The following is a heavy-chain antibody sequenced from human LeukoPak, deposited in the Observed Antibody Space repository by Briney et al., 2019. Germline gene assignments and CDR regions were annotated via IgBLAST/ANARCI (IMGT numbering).Heavy chain of an antibody. CDR2: ISAYNGNT. Sequence: ASVKVSCKASGYTFTSYGISWVRQAPGQGLEWMGWISAYNGNTNYAQKLQGRVTMTTDTSTSTAYMELRSLRSDDTAVYYCARAKSRACWYAWFDPWGQGTLVTVSS. CDR3: ARAKSRACWYAWFDP. CDR1: GYTFTSYG. D-gene: IGHD6-13*01. J-gene: IGHJ5*02. V-gene: IGHV1-18*01.